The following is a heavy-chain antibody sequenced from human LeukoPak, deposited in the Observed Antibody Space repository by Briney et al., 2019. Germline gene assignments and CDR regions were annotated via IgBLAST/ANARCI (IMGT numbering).Heavy chain of an antibody. CDR1: GYTFTSYY. V-gene: IGHV1-46*01. J-gene: IGHJ6*03. D-gene: IGHD6-13*01. CDR2: INPSGGST. Sequence: ASVKVSCKASGYTFTSYYMHWVRQAPGQGLEWMGIINPSGGSTSYAQKFQGRVTITADKSTSTAYMELSSLRSEDTAVYYCARAGSSWGYYMDVWGKGTTVTVSS. CDR3: ARAGSSWGYYMDV.